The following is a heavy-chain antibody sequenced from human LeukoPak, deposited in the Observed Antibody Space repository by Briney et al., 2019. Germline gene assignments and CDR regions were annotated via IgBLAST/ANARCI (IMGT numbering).Heavy chain of an antibody. CDR1: GVTFISYS. V-gene: IGHV3-48*04. CDR3: ARGGYVVQDAPGDFQH. J-gene: IGHJ1*01. CDR2: ISSSSSTI. D-gene: IGHD6-25*01. Sequence: GGALRVSCAAPGVTFISYSMNWVRPAPGKGLEWVSYISSSSSTIYYADSVKGRFTISRDNAKNSLYLQMNSLRAEDTAVYYCARGGYVVQDAPGDFQHWGQGTLVTVSS.